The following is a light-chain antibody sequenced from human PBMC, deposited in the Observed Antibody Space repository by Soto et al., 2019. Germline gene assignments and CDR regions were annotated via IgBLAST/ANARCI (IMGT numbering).Light chain of an antibody. V-gene: IGLV1-44*01. CDR1: SSNIGSNT. Sequence: QSVLTQPPSASGTPGQRVTISCSGSSSNIGSNTVNWYQQLPGTAPKHLIFSNNPRPSGVPDRFSGSKSGTSASLAISGLQPEDEADYYCAAWDDSLSWVFGGGTKLTVL. CDR2: SNN. CDR3: AAWDDSLSWV. J-gene: IGLJ3*02.